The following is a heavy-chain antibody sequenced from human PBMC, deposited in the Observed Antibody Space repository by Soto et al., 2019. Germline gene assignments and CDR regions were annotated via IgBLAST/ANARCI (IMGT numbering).Heavy chain of an antibody. CDR1: GYTFTGYY. CDR3: ARGEVHSSGWNFDY. CDR2: INPSSGGA. V-gene: IGHV1-2*02. J-gene: IGHJ4*02. D-gene: IGHD6-19*01. Sequence: ASVKVSCKASGYTFTGYYMHWVRQAPAQGLEWMGWINPSSGGANYAQKFQGRVTMTRDTSTSVAYMELSSLRSEDTAVYYCARGEVHSSGWNFDYWGQGSLVTVSS.